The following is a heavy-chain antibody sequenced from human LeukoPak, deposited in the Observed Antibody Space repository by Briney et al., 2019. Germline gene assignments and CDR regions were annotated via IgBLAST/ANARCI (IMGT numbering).Heavy chain of an antibody. V-gene: IGHV3-74*01. D-gene: IGHD3-10*01. Sequence: GGSLRLSCAASGFTFSSYWMHWVRQAPGKGLVWVSRINSDGSSTSYADSVKGRFTISRDNAKNTLYLQMNSLRAEDTAVYYCARTRPLWFGDAFDIWGQGTMVTVSS. CDR1: GFTFSSYW. CDR2: INSDGSST. J-gene: IGHJ3*02. CDR3: ARTRPLWFGDAFDI.